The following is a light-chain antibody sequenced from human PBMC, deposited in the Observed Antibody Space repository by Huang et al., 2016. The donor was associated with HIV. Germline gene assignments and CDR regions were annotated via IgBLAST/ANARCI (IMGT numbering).Light chain of an antibody. V-gene: IGKV3-20*01. CDR2: GTS. CDR3: QQYVRSPWT. Sequence: EIVLTQSPGTLSLSPGERAALSCRASQSLSPTYLAWYQQRPGQGPRLLIYGTSTRATGIPDRFSGSGSGTDFTLTISRLEPEDVAMYYCQQYVRSPWTFGQGTKVEIK. J-gene: IGKJ1*01. CDR1: QSLSPTY.